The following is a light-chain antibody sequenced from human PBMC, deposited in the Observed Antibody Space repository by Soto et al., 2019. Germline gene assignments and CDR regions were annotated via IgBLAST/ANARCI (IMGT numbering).Light chain of an antibody. CDR1: QSVDSD. Sequence: EVVMTQSPVTLSVSPGESATLSCRASQSVDSDLAWYQQKPGQPPRLLIFGASTRATGVPARFSGSGSGTXXXXXXTSLQSEDFAVYYCQQYKNWPPYTFGPGTKLEIK. V-gene: IGKV3-15*01. J-gene: IGKJ2*01. CDR3: QQYKNWPPYT. CDR2: GAS.